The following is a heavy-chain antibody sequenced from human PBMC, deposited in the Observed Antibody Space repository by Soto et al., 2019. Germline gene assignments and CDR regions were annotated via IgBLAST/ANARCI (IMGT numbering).Heavy chain of an antibody. CDR3: ARLSGSYYYGMDV. CDR2: IYYSGST. D-gene: IGHD1-26*01. CDR1: GGSISSSSYY. V-gene: IGHV4-39*01. J-gene: IGHJ6*02. Sequence: SETLSLTCTVSGGSISSSSYYWGWIRQPPGKGLEWIGSIYYSGSTYYNPSLKSRVTISVDTSKNQFSLKLSSVTAADTAVYYCARLSGSYYYGMDVWGQGTTVTVSS.